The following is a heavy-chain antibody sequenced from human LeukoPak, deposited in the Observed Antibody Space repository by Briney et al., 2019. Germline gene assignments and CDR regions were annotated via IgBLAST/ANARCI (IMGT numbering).Heavy chain of an antibody. Sequence: GSLRLSCAASGFTFSSYAMSWVRQAPGKGLEWVSAISGSGGSTYYADSVKGRFTISRDNSKNTLYLQMNSLRAEDTAVYYCAKMDSSSWDPTLGYWGQGTLVTVSS. CDR1: GFTFSSYA. D-gene: IGHD6-13*01. CDR2: ISGSGGST. V-gene: IGHV3-23*01. CDR3: AKMDSSSWDPTLGY. J-gene: IGHJ4*02.